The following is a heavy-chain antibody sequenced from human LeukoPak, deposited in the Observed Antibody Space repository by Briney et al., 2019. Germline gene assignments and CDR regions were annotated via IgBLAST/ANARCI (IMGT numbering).Heavy chain of an antibody. CDR3: ARSWGITIFGVAPLIAGDAFDI. D-gene: IGHD3-3*01. CDR2: IYHSGST. Sequence: SQTLSLTCTVSGGSISSGGYYWSWIRQPPGKGLEWIGYIYHSGSTYYNPSLKSRVTISVDRSKNQFSLKLSSVTAADTAVYYCARSWGITIFGVAPLIAGDAFDIWGQGTMVTVSS. J-gene: IGHJ3*02. V-gene: IGHV4-30-2*01. CDR1: GGSISSGGYY.